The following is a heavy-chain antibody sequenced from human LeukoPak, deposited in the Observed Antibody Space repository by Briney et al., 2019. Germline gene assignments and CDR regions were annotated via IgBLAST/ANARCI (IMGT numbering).Heavy chain of an antibody. D-gene: IGHD1-26*01. V-gene: IGHV3-30*02. CDR3: AKVWWEIRPAFDI. CDR1: GFTFSTYC. J-gene: IGHJ3*02. Sequence: PWGSLRLSCAASGFTFSTYCLHWVRQAPGKGLEGVAVIRYDGRNNYYADSVKGRFTISRDSSKITLYLHMNSVRADDTAVCYCAKVWWEIRPAFDIWGQGTMVTVSS. CDR2: IRYDGRNN.